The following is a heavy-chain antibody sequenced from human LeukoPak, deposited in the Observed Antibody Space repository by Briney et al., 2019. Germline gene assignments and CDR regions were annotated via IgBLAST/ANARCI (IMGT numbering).Heavy chain of an antibody. CDR2: IYYSKNT. Sequence: SETLSLTCTVSGGSISSSSAYWRWLRQPPGKGLEWIWSIYYSKNTYYNPSLKSQVTISALTSKIQLSLTLGSVSASYTAVYSCVSPRGFSYGYFDYWGQGTLVTVSS. J-gene: IGHJ4*02. CDR3: VSPRGFSYGYFDY. V-gene: IGHV4-39*01. D-gene: IGHD5-18*01. CDR1: GGSISSSSAY.